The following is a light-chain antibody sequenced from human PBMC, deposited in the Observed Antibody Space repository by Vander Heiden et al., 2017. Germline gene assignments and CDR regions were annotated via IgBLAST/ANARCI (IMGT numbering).Light chain of an antibody. V-gene: IGKV1-39*01. J-gene: IGKJ1*01. CDR2: GSS. CDR1: QSYSTL. CDR3: QLTYSPPRT. Sequence: IEMPQSPSSLSASVGDRVTITSRASQSYSTLLNWYQQKPRKAPKVLIYGSSRLQNGGPTRWSGTGSGTEGTRTISSLRPEDCTTYNWQLTYSPPRTFGQGTKVEIK.